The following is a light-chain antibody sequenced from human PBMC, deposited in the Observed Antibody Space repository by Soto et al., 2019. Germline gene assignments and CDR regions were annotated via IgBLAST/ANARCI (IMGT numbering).Light chain of an antibody. CDR1: LRVSSN. CDR2: GAS. J-gene: IGKJ5*01. V-gene: IGKV3-15*01. Sequence: EIVMTQSPATLSVSPGERATLSCRASLRVSSNLAWYQQKPGQAPRLLIYGASTRATGIPARFSGSGSGTEFTLTISSLQSEDFAVYYCQQYNNWLITFGQGTRLEIK. CDR3: QQYNNWLIT.